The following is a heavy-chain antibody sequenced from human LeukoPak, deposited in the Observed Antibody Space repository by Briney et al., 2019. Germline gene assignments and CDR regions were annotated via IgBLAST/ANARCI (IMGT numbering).Heavy chain of an antibody. V-gene: IGHV3-43*01. Sequence: GGSLRLSCVASGFIFDDSLMHWVRQAPGKGLEWISLISRDGSTPYYADSVKGRFTISRDNSKNSLFLQMNSLTPEDTAVYYCARDIRGNYFDSWGQGTLVTVSS. J-gene: IGHJ4*02. CDR1: GFIFDDSL. CDR3: ARDIRGNYFDS. CDR2: ISRDGSTP. D-gene: IGHD3-16*01.